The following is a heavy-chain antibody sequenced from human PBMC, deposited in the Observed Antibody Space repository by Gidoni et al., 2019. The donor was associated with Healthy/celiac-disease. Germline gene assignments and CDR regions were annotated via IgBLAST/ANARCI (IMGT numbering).Heavy chain of an antibody. CDR1: GFTFSSYA. D-gene: IGHD3-22*01. V-gene: IGHV3-23*01. CDR2: ISGSGGST. Sequence: EVQLLESGGGLVQPGGSLRLSCAASGFTFSSYAMSWVRQAPGKGLEWVSAISGSGGSTYYADSVKGRFTISRDNSKNTLYLQMNSLRAEDTAVYYCAKYSRYYYDSSGYDWFDPWGQGTLVTVSS. J-gene: IGHJ5*02. CDR3: AKYSRYYYDSSGYDWFDP.